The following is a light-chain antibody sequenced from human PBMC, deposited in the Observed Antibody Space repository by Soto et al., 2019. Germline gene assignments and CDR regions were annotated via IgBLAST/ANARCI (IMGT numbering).Light chain of an antibody. CDR1: QGISSY. CDR2: AAS. Sequence: AIRMTQSPSSFSASTGDRVTITCRASQGISSYLAWYQQKPGKAPKLLIYAASPLQSGVPSRFSGSGSGTDFTLTISCLQSEDFATYYCQQYYSYPPTFGQGTKLEIK. CDR3: QQYYSYPPT. J-gene: IGKJ2*01. V-gene: IGKV1-8*01.